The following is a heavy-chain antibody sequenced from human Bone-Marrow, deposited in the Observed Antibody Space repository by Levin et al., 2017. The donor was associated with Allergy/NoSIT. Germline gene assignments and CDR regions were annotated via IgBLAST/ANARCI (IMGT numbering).Heavy chain of an antibody. J-gene: IGHJ5*02. Sequence: GESLKISCAASGFTFSSYAMGWARQAPGKGLEWISSISASGGGTYYADSVKGRFTISRDNSENTLYLQMNTLRAEDTAMYYCAKGCGGDCYWLGPWGQGTLVTVSS. D-gene: IGHD2-21*02. V-gene: IGHV3-23*01. CDR2: ISASGGGT. CDR1: GFTFSSYA. CDR3: AKGCGGDCYWLGP.